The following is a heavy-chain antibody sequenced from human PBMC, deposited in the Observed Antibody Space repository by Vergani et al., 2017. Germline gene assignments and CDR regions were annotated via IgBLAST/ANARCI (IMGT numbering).Heavy chain of an antibody. CDR1: GFTFSSYE. J-gene: IGHJ4*02. V-gene: IGHV3-48*03. D-gene: IGHD3-10*01. CDR3: ASHLLGSGSYYFY. CDR2: ISSSGSTI. Sequence: EVQLVESGGGLVQPGGSLRLSCAASGFTFSSYEMNWVRQAPGKGLEWVSYISSSGSTIYYADSVKGRFTISRDNAKNSLYLQMNSLRAEYTAVYYCASHLLGSGSYYFYWGQGTLVTVSS.